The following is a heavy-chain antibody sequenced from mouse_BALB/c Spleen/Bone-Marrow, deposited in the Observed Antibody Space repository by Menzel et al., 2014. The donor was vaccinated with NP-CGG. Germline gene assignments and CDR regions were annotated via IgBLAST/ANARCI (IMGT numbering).Heavy chain of an antibody. D-gene: IGHD3-1*01. CDR2: IDPANADT. Sequence: EVKLMESGAELVKPGASVKLSCTASGFNIKDNYIHWVKQRPEQGLEWIGRIDPANADTKYGPKFKGKATITADTSSNTVYLQLISLTSEDTAIYYCVRSARTFDYWGQGTTLTVSS. CDR1: GFNIKDNY. J-gene: IGHJ2*01. CDR3: VRSARTFDY. V-gene: IGHV14-3*02.